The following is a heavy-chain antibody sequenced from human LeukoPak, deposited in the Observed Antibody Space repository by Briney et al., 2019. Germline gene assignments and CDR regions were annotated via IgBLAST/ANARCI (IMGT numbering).Heavy chain of an antibody. CDR3: ARDEGIAVAAF. Sequence: GGSLRLSCAASGFTFSSYSMNWVRQAPGKGLEWVSSISSSISYIYYADSVKGRFTISRDNAKKSMYLQMNSLRAEDTAVYYCARDEGIAVAAFWGQGTMVTVSS. J-gene: IGHJ3*01. CDR1: GFTFSSYS. V-gene: IGHV3-21*01. D-gene: IGHD6-19*01. CDR2: ISSSISYI.